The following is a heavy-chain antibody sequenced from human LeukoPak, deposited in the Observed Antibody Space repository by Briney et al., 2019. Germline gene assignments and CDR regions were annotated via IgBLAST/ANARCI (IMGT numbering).Heavy chain of an antibody. D-gene: IGHD6-13*01. V-gene: IGHV4-34*01. J-gene: IGHJ4*02. CDR3: AREGQQLAFDY. CDR1: GGSFSGYY. Sequence: SETLSLTCAVYGGSFSGYYWSWIRQPPGKGLEWIGEINRSGSTNYNPSLKSRVTISVDTSKNQFSLKLSSVTAADTAVYYCAREGQQLAFDYWGQGTLVTVSS. CDR2: INRSGST.